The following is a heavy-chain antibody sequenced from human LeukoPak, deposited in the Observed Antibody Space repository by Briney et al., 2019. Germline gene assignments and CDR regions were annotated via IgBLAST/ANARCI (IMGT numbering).Heavy chain of an antibody. J-gene: IGHJ3*02. CDR2: ISWNSGSI. Sequence: PGRSLRLSCAASGFTFDDYAMHWVRQAPGKGLEWGSGISWNSGSIGYADSVKGRFTISRDNAKNSLYLQMNSLRAEDTALYYCAKDTSTCGGDCYPLPNDAFDIWGQGTMVTVSS. V-gene: IGHV3-9*01. D-gene: IGHD2-21*02. CDR3: AKDTSTCGGDCYPLPNDAFDI. CDR1: GFTFDDYA.